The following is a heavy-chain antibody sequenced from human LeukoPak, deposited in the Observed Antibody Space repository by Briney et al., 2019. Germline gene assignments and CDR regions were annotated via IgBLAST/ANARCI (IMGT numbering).Heavy chain of an antibody. CDR3: ARDHYYDSSGDSSGFDY. CDR2: TYYRSKWYN. J-gene: IGHJ4*02. Sequence: SQTLSLTCAISGDTVSSNSAAWHWIRQSPSTGLEWLGRTYYRSKWYNDYALSVKSRITINPDTSKNQFSLRLKSVTPEDTAVYYCARDHYYDSSGDSSGFDYWGQGTLVTVSS. CDR1: GDTVSSNSAA. D-gene: IGHD3-22*01. V-gene: IGHV6-1*01.